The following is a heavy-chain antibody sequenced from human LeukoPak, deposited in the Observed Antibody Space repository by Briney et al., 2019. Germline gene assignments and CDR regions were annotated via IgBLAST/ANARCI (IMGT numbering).Heavy chain of an antibody. CDR2: IYPDESNI. Sequence: GASLKISCQGSGSSFPTYWIAWVRQMPGKGLEWMGIIYPDESNIRYSPSFQGQVTISADKSISTAYLQWSSLKASDTAMYYCARPPSRGYSSSFEYWGQGTLVTVSS. CDR1: GSSFPTYW. J-gene: IGHJ4*02. V-gene: IGHV5-51*01. CDR3: ARPPSRGYSSSFEY. D-gene: IGHD2-2*03.